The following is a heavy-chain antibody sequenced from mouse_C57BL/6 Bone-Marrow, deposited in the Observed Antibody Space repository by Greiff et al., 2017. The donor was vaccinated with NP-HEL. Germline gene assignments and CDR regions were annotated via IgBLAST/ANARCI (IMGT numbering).Heavy chain of an antibody. Sequence: VKLQESGAELVRPGASVTLSCKASGYTFTDYEMHWVKQTPVHGLEWIGAIDPETGGTAYNQKFKGKAILTADKSSSTAYMELRSLTSEDSAVYYCTRCPITTVVAEGWYFDVWGTGTTVTVSS. CDR2: IDPETGGT. D-gene: IGHD1-1*01. V-gene: IGHV1-15*01. CDR1: GYTFTDYE. CDR3: TRCPITTVVAEGWYFDV. J-gene: IGHJ1*03.